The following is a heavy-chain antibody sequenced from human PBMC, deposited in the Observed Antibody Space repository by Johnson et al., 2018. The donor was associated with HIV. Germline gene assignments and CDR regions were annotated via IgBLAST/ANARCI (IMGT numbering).Heavy chain of an antibody. CDR2: ISSSSSTI. CDR1: GFTFSSYA. V-gene: IGHV3-48*01. CDR3: AKALNYYDSEEDAFDV. J-gene: IGHJ3*01. Sequence: VQLVESGGGVVQPGRSLRLSCAASGFTFSSYAMHWVRQAPGKGLEWVSYISSSSSTIYYADSVKGRFTISRDNSKNTLYLQMNSLRAEDTAVYYCAKALNYYDSEEDAFDVWGQGTMVTVSS. D-gene: IGHD3-22*01.